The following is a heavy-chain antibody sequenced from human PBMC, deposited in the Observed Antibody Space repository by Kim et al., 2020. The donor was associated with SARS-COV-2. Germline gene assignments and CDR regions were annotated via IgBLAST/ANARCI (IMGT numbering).Heavy chain of an antibody. CDR1: GFTFSSYA. Sequence: GGSLRLSCAASGFTFSSYAMSWVRQAPGKGLEWVSAISGSGGSTYYADSVKGRFTISRDNSKNTLYLQMNSLRAEDTAVYYCAKGRSPLWGSYYYGMDVWGQGTTVTVSS. D-gene: IGHD5-18*01. J-gene: IGHJ6*02. V-gene: IGHV3-23*01. CDR2: ISGSGGST. CDR3: AKGRSPLWGSYYYGMDV.